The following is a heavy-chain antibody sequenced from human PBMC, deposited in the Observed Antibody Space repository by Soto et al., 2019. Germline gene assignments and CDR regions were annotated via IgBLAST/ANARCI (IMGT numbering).Heavy chain of an antibody. D-gene: IGHD3-10*01. J-gene: IGHJ1*01. CDR2: IYYSGRT. Sequence: QVQLQESGPGLVKPSQTLSLTCTVSGGSISSGDYYWSWIRQPPGKGLEWIGYIYYSGRTYYNPALHTRLTMSGDTSMNQFSLKLRSVTAADTAVYYCAIGITMVPGVIIQYFQHWRQGTLVTVSS. CDR1: GGSISSGDYY. V-gene: IGHV4-30-4*01. CDR3: AIGITMVPGVIIQYFQH.